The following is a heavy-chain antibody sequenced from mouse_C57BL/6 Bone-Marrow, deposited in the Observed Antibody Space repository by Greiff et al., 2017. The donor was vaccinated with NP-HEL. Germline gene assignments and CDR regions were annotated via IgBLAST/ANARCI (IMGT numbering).Heavy chain of an antibody. CDR3: TRRDSSGSYYAMAY. J-gene: IGHJ4*01. V-gene: IGHV1-5*01. D-gene: IGHD3-2*02. CDR2: IYPGNSDT. CDR1: GYTFTSYW. Sequence: EVQLQESGTVLARPGASVKMSCKTSGYTFTSYWMHWVKQRPGQGLEWIGDIYPGNSDTSYNQKFKGKAKLTAVTSARTAYMELSSLTNEDSAVYYGTRRDSSGSYYAMAYWGQGTPVTVSS.